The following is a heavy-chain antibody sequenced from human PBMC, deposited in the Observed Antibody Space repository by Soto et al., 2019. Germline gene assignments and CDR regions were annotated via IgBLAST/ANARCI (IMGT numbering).Heavy chain of an antibody. Sequence: SETLSLTCTVSGGSISSGGYYWSWIRQQPGKGMERIGYIYYSGSTYYKPSLKSRVTISVDTSKNQFSLKLSSVTAADTAVYYCARALGYCSSTSCSYVCGFDYWGQGTLVTVS. D-gene: IGHD2-2*01. CDR1: GGSISSGGYY. CDR3: ARALGYCSSTSCSYVCGFDY. V-gene: IGHV4-31*03. CDR2: IYYSGST. J-gene: IGHJ4*02.